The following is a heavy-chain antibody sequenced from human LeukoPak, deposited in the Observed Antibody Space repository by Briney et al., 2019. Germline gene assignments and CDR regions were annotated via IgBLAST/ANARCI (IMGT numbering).Heavy chain of an antibody. J-gene: IGHJ6*02. V-gene: IGHV4-39*01. CDR3: ARLAAASNKYYGMDV. D-gene: IGHD6-13*01. CDR1: GGSISSRSYY. CDR2: IYYGGST. Sequence: SETLSLTCTVSGGSISSRSYYWGGIRQPPGNGLEWIGSIYYGGSTYYNPSLKTRVTISVDTSKNQFSLTLSSVTAADTAVYYRARLAAASNKYYGMDVWGQGTTVTVSS.